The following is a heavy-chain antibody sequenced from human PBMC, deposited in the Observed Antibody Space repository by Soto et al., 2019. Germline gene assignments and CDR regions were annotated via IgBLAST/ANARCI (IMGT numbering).Heavy chain of an antibody. J-gene: IGHJ6*03. V-gene: IGHV3-74*01. Sequence: EVQLVESGGGLVQPGGSQRLSCAASGFTFSSYWMHWVRQAPGKGLVWVSRINSDGSTTNYADSVKGRFTISRDIAKNTLDLQMNSLRAEDTAVYYCARSAYGDAFYYCYMEVWGKGTTVTVSS. CDR2: INSDGSTT. CDR3: ARSAYGDAFYYCYMEV. D-gene: IGHD4-17*01. CDR1: GFTFSSYW.